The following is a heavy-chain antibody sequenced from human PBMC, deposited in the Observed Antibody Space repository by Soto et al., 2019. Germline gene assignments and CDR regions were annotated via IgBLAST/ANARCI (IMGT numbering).Heavy chain of an antibody. CDR1: GFTFSNAW. V-gene: IGHV3-15*07. D-gene: IGHD3-22*01. J-gene: IGHJ4*02. Sequence: EVQLVESGGGLVKPGGSLRLSCAASGFTFSNAWMNWVRQAPGKGLEWVGRIKSKTDGGTTDYAAPVKGRFAISRDESKNTLYLQMNSLKTEDTAVYYCTTEYYYDSGGYYYSDYWGQGTLVTVSS. CDR3: TTEYYYDSGGYYYSDY. CDR2: IKSKTDGGTT.